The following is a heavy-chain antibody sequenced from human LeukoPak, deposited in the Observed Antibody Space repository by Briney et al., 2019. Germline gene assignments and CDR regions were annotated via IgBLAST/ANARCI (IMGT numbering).Heavy chain of an antibody. D-gene: IGHD3-10*01. V-gene: IGHV3-21*04. CDR3: ARDFVPRGSGSYYTNYYFDY. CDR1: GFTFSSYS. CDR2: ISSSSSYI. Sequence: GGSLRLSCAASGFTFSSYSMNWVRQAPGKGLEWVSSISSSSSYIYYADSVKGRFTISRDNAKNSLYPQMNSLRAEDTAVYYCARDFVPRGSGSYYTNYYFDYWGQGTLVTVSS. J-gene: IGHJ4*02.